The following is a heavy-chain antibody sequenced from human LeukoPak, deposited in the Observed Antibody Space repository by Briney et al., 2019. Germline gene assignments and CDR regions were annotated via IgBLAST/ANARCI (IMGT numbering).Heavy chain of an antibody. D-gene: IGHD3-16*01. CDR3: ARDMITFTGGLDDNFDY. Sequence: GASVKVSFKASGYTFTGYYMHWVRQAPGQGLEWMGRITPNSGGTNYPQKFQGRVTMTRDTSISTAYMELSRLRSDDTAVYYCARDMITFTGGLDDNFDYGGQGTLVTVSS. CDR2: ITPNSGGT. V-gene: IGHV1-2*06. J-gene: IGHJ4*02. CDR1: GYTFTGYY.